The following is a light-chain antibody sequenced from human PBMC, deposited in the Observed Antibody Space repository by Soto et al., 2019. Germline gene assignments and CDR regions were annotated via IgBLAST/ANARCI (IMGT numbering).Light chain of an antibody. CDR3: SSYTTTSTLRV. CDR1: SSDVGGHNY. J-gene: IGLJ3*02. V-gene: IGLV2-14*01. CDR2: EVR. Sequence: QSLLTQPASVSGSPGQSITISCTGTSSDVGGHNYVSWYQQHPGKAPKLLIYEVRVRPSGVSIRFSGSKSANTASLTISGLQAEDEADYYCSSYTTTSTLRVFGGGTKLTVL.